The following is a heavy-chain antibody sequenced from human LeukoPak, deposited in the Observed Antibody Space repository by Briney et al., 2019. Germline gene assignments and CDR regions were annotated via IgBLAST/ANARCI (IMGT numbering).Heavy chain of an antibody. J-gene: IGHJ4*02. CDR2: IYSGGST. CDR3: AKAPYYDFWSGYYKAPYFDY. D-gene: IGHD3-3*01. Sequence: GGSLRLSCAASGSTVSSNYMSWVRQAPGKGLEWVSVIYSGGSTYYADSVKGRFTISRDNSKNTLYLQMNSLRAEDTAVYYCAKAPYYDFWSGYYKAPYFDYWGQGTLVTVSS. V-gene: IGHV3-53*01. CDR1: GSTVSSNY.